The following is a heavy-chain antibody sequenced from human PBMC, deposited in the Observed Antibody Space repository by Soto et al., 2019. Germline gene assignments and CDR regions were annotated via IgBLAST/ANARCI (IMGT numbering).Heavy chain of an antibody. CDR1: GGYIRSGDYY. CDR3: ARAQGGPYSSGHNPPYFDY. V-gene: IGHV4-30-4*01. Sequence: SETLSLTCTVSGGYIRSGDYYWSWIRQPPGKGLEWIGYIYYSGSTYYNPSLKSRVTISVDTSKNQFSLKLSSVTAADTAVYYCARAQGGPYSSGHNPPYFDYWGQGTLVTVSS. CDR2: IYYSGST. D-gene: IGHD6-19*01. J-gene: IGHJ4*02.